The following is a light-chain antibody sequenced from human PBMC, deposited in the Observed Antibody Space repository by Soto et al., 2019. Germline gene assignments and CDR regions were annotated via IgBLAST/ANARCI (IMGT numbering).Light chain of an antibody. Sequence: DIQMTQSPSTLSASVGDRVTITCRASQSIGDSLAWYQQKPGKAPYLLISDVSSLERGVPSRFSASGSGTEFTLTISSMQPDDFATFYCQQYNGYSEAFGQGTKVDIK. CDR1: QSIGDS. J-gene: IGKJ1*01. CDR2: DVS. V-gene: IGKV1-5*01. CDR3: QQYNGYSEA.